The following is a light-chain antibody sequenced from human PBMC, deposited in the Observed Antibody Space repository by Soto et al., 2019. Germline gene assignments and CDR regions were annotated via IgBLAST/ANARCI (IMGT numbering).Light chain of an antibody. CDR3: QQYTSYPLT. V-gene: IGKV1-5*03. CDR2: KSS. J-gene: IGKJ4*01. Sequence: DIQMTQSPSTLSASVGDRVTITCRASQSISSWLAWYQQKPGKAPNLLIYKSSSLESGVPSRFSGSGSGTEFTLTISTLQPDDFATYSCQQYTSYPLTFGGGTTVEIK. CDR1: QSISSW.